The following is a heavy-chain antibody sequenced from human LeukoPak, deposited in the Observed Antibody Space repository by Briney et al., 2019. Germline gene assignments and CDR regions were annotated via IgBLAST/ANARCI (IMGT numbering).Heavy chain of an antibody. J-gene: IGHJ4*02. CDR3: ARLYGFFDY. D-gene: IGHD2-2*02. CDR2: IYYSGST. CDR1: GGSISSYY. Sequence: SETLPLTCTVSGGSISSYYWSWIRQPPGKGLEWIGYIYYSGSTNYNPSLKSRVTISVDTSKNQFSLKLSSVTAADTAVYYCARLYGFFDYWGQGTLVTVSS. V-gene: IGHV4-59*01.